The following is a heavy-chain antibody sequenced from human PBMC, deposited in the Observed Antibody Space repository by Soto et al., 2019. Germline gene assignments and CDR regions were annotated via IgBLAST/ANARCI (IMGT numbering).Heavy chain of an antibody. D-gene: IGHD3-10*01. CDR2: THYSGST. Sequence: PSETLSLTCSVSGGSISGDYWSWVRQPPGKGLEWIGFTHYSGSTYYNPSLKSRVTISVDTSKNQFSLKLSSVTAADTAVYYCARGKGYYYGSGSKPLKRPLDYWGQGTLVTVSS. V-gene: IGHV4-59*05. J-gene: IGHJ4*02. CDR3: ARGKGYYYGSGSKPLKRPLDY. CDR1: GGSISGDY.